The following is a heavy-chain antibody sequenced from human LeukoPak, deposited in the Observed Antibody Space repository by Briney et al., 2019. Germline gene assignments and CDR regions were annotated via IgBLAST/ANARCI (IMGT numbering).Heavy chain of an antibody. CDR3: ARGGDYDYVWGSYRRRSPPYYFDY. CDR2: INHSGST. J-gene: IGHJ4*02. V-gene: IGHV4-34*01. D-gene: IGHD3-16*02. CDR1: GGSISSYY. Sequence: SETLSLTCTVSGGSISSYYWSWIRQPPGKGLEWIGEINHSGSTNYNPSLKSRVTISVDTSKNQFSLKLSSVTAADTAVYYCARGGDYDYVWGSYRRRSPPYYFDYWGQGTLVTVSS.